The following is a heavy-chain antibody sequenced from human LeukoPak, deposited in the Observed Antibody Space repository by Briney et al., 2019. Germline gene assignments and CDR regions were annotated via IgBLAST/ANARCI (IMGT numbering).Heavy chain of an antibody. Sequence: GGSLGLSCAASGFILSSYAMSWVRQAPGKGLEWVSAISGSGGSTYYADSVKGRFTISRDNSKNTLYLQMNSLRAEDTAVYYCAKDRAWFGELQGSNWFDPWGQGTLVTVSS. D-gene: IGHD3-10*01. CDR2: ISGSGGST. CDR3: AKDRAWFGELQGSNWFDP. J-gene: IGHJ5*02. V-gene: IGHV3-23*01. CDR1: GFILSSYA.